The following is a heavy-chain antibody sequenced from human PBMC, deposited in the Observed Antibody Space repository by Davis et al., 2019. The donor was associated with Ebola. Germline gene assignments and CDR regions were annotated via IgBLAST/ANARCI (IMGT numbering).Heavy chain of an antibody. D-gene: IGHD2-15*01. CDR1: GYTFTTYD. Sequence: ASVKVSCRASGYTFTTYDINWVRQATGQGLEWMGWMNPDSGNTGYAQKFQGRVTMTRDTSITTAYMELSSLSSDDTAVYYCTRGIARRRSGSWFDPWGQGTPVTVSS. CDR2: MNPDSGNT. CDR3: TRGIARRRSGSWFDP. V-gene: IGHV1-8*01. J-gene: IGHJ5*02.